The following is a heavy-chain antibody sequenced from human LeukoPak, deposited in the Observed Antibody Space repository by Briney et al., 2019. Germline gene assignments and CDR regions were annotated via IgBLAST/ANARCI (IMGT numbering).Heavy chain of an antibody. CDR2: IYPGDSDT. Sequence: GESLKISCKGSGYIFTSYWIGWVRQMPGKGLEWMGVIYPGDSDTRYSPSFQGQVTISADKSINTAYLQWSSLKASDTAMYYCARHRSTYSSGHDYWGQGTLVTVSS. V-gene: IGHV5-51*01. D-gene: IGHD6-25*01. J-gene: IGHJ4*02. CDR1: GYIFTSYW. CDR3: ARHRSTYSSGHDY.